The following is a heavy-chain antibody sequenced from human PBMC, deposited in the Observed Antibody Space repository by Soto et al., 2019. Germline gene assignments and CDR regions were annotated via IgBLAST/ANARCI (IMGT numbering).Heavy chain of an antibody. V-gene: IGHV3-23*01. Sequence: PGGSLRLSCTTSGLTFRNHAMTWVRQAPDKGLEWVSTISDSGVNTHYADSVKGRFTISRDNSRNTLYLQMNSLRAEDTAVYYCAKLGYSYGHDAFDIWGQGTMVTVSS. CDR2: ISDSGVNT. CDR3: AKLGYSYGHDAFDI. J-gene: IGHJ3*02. CDR1: GLTFRNHA. D-gene: IGHD5-18*01.